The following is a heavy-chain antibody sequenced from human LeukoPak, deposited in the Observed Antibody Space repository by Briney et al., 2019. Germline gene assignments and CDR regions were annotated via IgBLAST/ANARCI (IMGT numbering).Heavy chain of an antibody. J-gene: IGHJ6*02. CDR2: IYSSGTT. Sequence: SETLSLTCNVSGGSISNYYWTWIRQPAGKGLEWIGRIYSSGTTAYNPSLKSRVAMSVDTSRNQFSLKLSSVTAADTAVYYCARVSPIAVAGSSYYYAMDVWGQGTTVTVSS. V-gene: IGHV4-4*07. D-gene: IGHD6-19*01. CDR1: GGSISNYY. CDR3: ARVSPIAVAGSSYYYAMDV.